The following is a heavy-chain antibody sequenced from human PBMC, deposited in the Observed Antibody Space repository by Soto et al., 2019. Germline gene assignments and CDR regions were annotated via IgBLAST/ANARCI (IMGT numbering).Heavy chain of an antibody. J-gene: IGHJ6*02. CDR2: IIPIFGTA. Sequence: QVQLVQSGAEVKKPGSSVNVSCKASGGTFSSYAISWVRQAPGQGLEWMGGIIPIFGTANYAQKFQGRVTFPADKSTSTAYNELSSLRSENTAVYYCARDSGGTTVAFGIDVWGQGTTVTISS. D-gene: IGHD4-17*01. CDR3: ARDSGGTTVAFGIDV. CDR1: GGTFSSYA. V-gene: IGHV1-69*06.